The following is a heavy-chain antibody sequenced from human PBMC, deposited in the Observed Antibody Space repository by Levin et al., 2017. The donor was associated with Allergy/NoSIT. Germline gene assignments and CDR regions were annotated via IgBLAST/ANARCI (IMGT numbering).Heavy chain of an antibody. CDR2: ITDSGRT. CDR1: GFTFSSFA. J-gene: IGHJ4*02. Sequence: PSETLSLTCAVSGFTFSSFAMSWVRQAPGKGPEWVSAITDSGRTYYADSVKGRFTVSRDNSKNTLYLQMNSLRTDDTAIYYCAKEMTRVIPVFDSWGQGTLVTVSS. CDR3: AKEMTRVIPVFDS. V-gene: IGHV3-23*01. D-gene: IGHD4-17*01.